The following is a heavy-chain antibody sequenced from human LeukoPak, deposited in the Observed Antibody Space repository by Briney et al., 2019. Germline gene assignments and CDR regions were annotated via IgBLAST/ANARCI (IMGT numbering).Heavy chain of an antibody. V-gene: IGHV1-2*02. Sequence: GASVKVSCKASGYTFTGYYMHWVRQAPGQGLEWMGWINPNSGGTNYAQKFQGRVTMTRDTSISTAYMELSRLRSDDTAVYYCVKPHYYYDSSGYGYWGQGTLVTVSS. J-gene: IGHJ4*02. CDR1: GYTFTGYY. CDR3: VKPHYYYDSSGYGY. D-gene: IGHD3-22*01. CDR2: INPNSGGT.